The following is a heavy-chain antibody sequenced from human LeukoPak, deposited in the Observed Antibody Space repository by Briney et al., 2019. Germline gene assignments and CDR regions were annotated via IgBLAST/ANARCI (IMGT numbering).Heavy chain of an antibody. V-gene: IGHV3-11*01. CDR1: RFTFSDYY. Sequence: GGCLRLSCAGSRFTFSDYYMSWIRQAPGKGLEWVSYISGSGTTILYADSVKGRFTISRDNAKNSVYLQMNCLRAEDTALYYCARDRGPAGYLDYWGQGTLVTVSS. D-gene: IGHD3-22*01. CDR2: ISGSGTTI. CDR3: ARDRGPAGYLDY. J-gene: IGHJ4*02.